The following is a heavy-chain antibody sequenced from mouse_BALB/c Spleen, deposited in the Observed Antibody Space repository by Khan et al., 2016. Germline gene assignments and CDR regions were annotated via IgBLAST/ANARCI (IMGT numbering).Heavy chain of an antibody. Sequence: QVQLKESGPGLVAPSQSLSITCTVSEFSLTSYGVHWVRQPPGKGLEWLGVIWAGGSTNYNSALMSRLSISKDNSKSQVFLKMNSLQTDDTAMYYCARERDTAFDYWGQGTTLTVSS. CDR3: ARERDTAFDY. J-gene: IGHJ2*01. CDR2: IWAGGST. CDR1: EFSLTSYG. V-gene: IGHV2-9*02. D-gene: IGHD1-2*01.